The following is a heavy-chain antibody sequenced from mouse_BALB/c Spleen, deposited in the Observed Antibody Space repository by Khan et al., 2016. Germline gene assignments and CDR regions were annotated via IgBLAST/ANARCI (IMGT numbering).Heavy chain of an antibody. CDR3: MRYDVYSWYFDA. J-gene: IGHJ1*01. CDR1: GFTFSGFW. CDR2: INSDSSAI. Sequence: EVQLLETGGGLVQPGGSLGLSCEGTGFTFSGFWMSWVRQTPGKTLEWIGDINSDSSAINYAPSIKDRFTIFRDNDKSTLYLQMSNVRSDDSATYFCMRYDVYSWYFDAW. D-gene: IGHD2-3*01. V-gene: IGHV11-2*02.